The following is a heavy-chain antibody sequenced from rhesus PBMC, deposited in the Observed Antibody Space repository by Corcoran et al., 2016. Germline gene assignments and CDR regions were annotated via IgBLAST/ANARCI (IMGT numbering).Heavy chain of an antibody. CDR2: IHGSSGST. CDR3: ASCPTGVIIMRGDYGLDS. V-gene: IGHV4-127*01. CDR1: GGSIRSGYDR. Sequence: QVQLQESGPAVVKPSETLSLTCAVPGGSIRSGYDRRWVRQSPGKGLGGRGDIHGSSGSTNYHPSLKRLVTISKDTSKNQFSLKLSSMTTADTAVYYCASCPTGVIIMRGDYGLDSWGQGVVVTVSS. J-gene: IGHJ6*01. D-gene: IGHD3-34*01.